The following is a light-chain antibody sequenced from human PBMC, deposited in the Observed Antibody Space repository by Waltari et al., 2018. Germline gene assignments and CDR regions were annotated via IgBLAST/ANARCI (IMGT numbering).Light chain of an antibody. CDR2: DVS. J-gene: IGLJ1*01. CDR1: SSDVGGYNY. Sequence: QSALTQPASVSGSPGQSITISCTGTSSDVGGYNYVSWYQQHPGKAPKLMIYDVSKRPSGVSNRFSGSKSGNTAPLTISGLQAEDEADYYCSSYTASSTLGVFGTGTKVTVL. CDR3: SSYTASSTLGV. V-gene: IGLV2-14*01.